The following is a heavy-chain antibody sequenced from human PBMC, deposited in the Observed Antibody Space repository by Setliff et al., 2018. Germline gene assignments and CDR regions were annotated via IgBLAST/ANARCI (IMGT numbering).Heavy chain of an antibody. Sequence: PSETLSLTCAVYGGAFSGYYWSWIRQPPGKGLEWIGEINHSGSTNYNLSLKSRVTISVDTSKNQFSLKLSSVTAADTALYYCTVYNTGSSKDHYWGQGTPVTVSS. CDR3: TVYNTGSSKDHY. CDR1: GGAFSGYY. D-gene: IGHD2-8*02. V-gene: IGHV4-34*01. J-gene: IGHJ4*02. CDR2: INHSGST.